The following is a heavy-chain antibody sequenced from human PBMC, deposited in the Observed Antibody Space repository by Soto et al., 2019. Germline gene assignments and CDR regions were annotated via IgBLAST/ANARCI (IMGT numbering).Heavy chain of an antibody. CDR3: ARERRYCGGDCAAYYGMDV. Sequence: SETLSLTCAVSGYSVSSGYYWGWIRQPPGKGLEWIGSIYHSGSTYYNPSLKSRVTISVDTSKNQFSLKLSSVTAADTAVYYCARERRYCGGDCAAYYGMDVWGQGTTVTVSS. V-gene: IGHV4-38-2*02. CDR1: GYSVSSGYY. D-gene: IGHD2-21*02. CDR2: IYHSGST. J-gene: IGHJ6*02.